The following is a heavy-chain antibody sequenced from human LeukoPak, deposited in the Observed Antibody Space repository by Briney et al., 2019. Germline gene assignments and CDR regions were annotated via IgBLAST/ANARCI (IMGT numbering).Heavy chain of an antibody. CDR2: IWYDGSNK. CDR1: GFTFSSYG. D-gene: IGHD5-24*01. J-gene: IGHJ6*02. Sequence: GGSLRLSCAASGFTFSSYGMHWVRQAPGKGLEWVAVIWYDGSNKYYADSVKGRFTISRDNSMNTLYLQMNSLRAEDTAVYYCAAPLEMAIIGDYYYYGMDVWGQGTTVTVSS. CDR3: AAPLEMAIIGDYYYYGMDV. V-gene: IGHV3-33*01.